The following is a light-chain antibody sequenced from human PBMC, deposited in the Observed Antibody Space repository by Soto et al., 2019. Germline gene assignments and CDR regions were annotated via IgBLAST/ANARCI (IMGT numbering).Light chain of an antibody. CDR2: DAS. CDR1: QSVSSS. Sequence: EIVLTQSPATLSLSPGERATLSCRASQSVSSSLVWYQQKPGQAPRLLIYDASNRATGIPARFSGSGSGTDFTLTISSLEPEDFAVYYCQQLGNWPTTFGQWTKVELK. J-gene: IGKJ1*01. V-gene: IGKV3-11*01. CDR3: QQLGNWPTT.